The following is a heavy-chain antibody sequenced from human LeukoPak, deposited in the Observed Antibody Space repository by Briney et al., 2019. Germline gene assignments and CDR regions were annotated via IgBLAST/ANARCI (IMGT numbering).Heavy chain of an antibody. CDR1: GFTVSSNY. D-gene: IGHD6-6*01. Sequence: GGSLRLSCAASGFTVSSNYMSWVRQAPGKGLEWVSVIYSGGSTYYADPVKGRFTISRDNSKNTLYLQMNSLRAEDTAVYYCARDARKYSSSWGGAFDIWGQGTMVTVSS. CDR2: IYSGGST. CDR3: ARDARKYSSSWGGAFDI. V-gene: IGHV3-53*05. J-gene: IGHJ3*02.